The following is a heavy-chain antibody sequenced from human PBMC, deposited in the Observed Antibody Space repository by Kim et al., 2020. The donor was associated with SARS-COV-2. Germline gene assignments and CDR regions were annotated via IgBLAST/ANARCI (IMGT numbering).Heavy chain of an antibody. CDR1: GFTFSSYE. Sequence: GGSLRLSCAASGFTFSSYEMNWVRQAPGKGLEWVSYISSSGSTIYYADSVKGRFTISRDNAKNSLYLQMNSLRAEDTAVYYCARGLYPVYRQDTAMVNPTLSFGYWGQGTLVTVSS. CDR2: ISSSGSTI. V-gene: IGHV3-48*03. CDR3: ARGLYPVYRQDTAMVNPTLSFGY. D-gene: IGHD5-18*01. J-gene: IGHJ4*02.